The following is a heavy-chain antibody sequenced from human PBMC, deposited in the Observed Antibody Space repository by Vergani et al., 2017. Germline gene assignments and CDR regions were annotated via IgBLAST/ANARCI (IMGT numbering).Heavy chain of an antibody. CDR3: ARAVIVVVPAGLSYMDV. CDR2: IWYDGSNK. Sequence: QVQLVESGGGVVQPGRSLRLSCAASGFTFSSYGMHWVRQAPGKGLEWVAVIWYDGSNKYYADSVKGRFTISRDNSKNTLYLQMNSLRAEDTAVYYCARAVIVVVPAGLSYMDVWGKGTTVTVSS. V-gene: IGHV3-33*01. CDR1: GFTFSSYG. D-gene: IGHD2-2*01. J-gene: IGHJ6*03.